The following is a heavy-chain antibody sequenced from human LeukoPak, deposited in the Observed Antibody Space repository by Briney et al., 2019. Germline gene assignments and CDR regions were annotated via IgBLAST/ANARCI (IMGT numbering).Heavy chain of an antibody. V-gene: IGHV3-21*01. J-gene: IGHJ4*02. CDR3: ARDGRVTVGATRYGY. CDR1: GFTFSSYS. Sequence: PGGSLRLSCAASGFTFSSYSMNWVRQAPGKGLEWVSSISSSSSYIYYADSVKGRFTISRDNAKNSLYPQMNSLRAEDTAVYYCARDGRVTVGATRYGYWGQGTLVTVSS. CDR2: ISSSSSYI. D-gene: IGHD1-26*01.